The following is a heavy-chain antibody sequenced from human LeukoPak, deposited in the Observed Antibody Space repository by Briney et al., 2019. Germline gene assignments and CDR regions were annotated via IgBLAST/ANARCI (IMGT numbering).Heavy chain of an antibody. CDR1: GFTVSSNY. CDR3: ARDGLLWFGEPPSGWYFDL. CDR2: IYSGGST. J-gene: IGHJ2*01. V-gene: IGHV3-66*01. D-gene: IGHD3-10*01. Sequence: GGSLRLSCAASGFTVSSNYMSWVRQAPGRGLEWVSVIYSGGSTYYADSVKGRFTISRDNSKNTLYLQMNSLRAEDTAVYYCARDGLLWFGEPPSGWYFDLWGRGTLVTVSS.